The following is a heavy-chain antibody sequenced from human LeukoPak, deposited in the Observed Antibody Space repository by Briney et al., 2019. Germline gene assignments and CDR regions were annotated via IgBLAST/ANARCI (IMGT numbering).Heavy chain of an antibody. J-gene: IGHJ4*02. V-gene: IGHV1-2*02. CDR1: RYTFIDYY. D-gene: IGHD3-10*01. CDR2: INPNSGGT. CDR3: ARGGWVRGVITRNGLDY. Sequence: ASVKVSFKASRYTFIDYYIHWVRQAPGQGLEWMGWINPNSGGTSYAQKFQGRVTMTRDTSISTAYMDLSSLRSDDTAVYYCARGGWVRGVITRNGLDYWGQGTLVTVSS.